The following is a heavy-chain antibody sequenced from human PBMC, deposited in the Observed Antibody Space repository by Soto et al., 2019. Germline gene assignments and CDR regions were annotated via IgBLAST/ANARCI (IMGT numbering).Heavy chain of an antibody. CDR1: GFTFSSYA. CDR2: ISGSGGST. CDR3: AKALPQDYYGGTAALRWFDP. J-gene: IGHJ5*02. D-gene: IGHD4-17*01. Sequence: GGSLRLSCAASGFTFSSYAMSWVRQAPGKGLEWVSAISGSGGSTYYADSVKGRFTISRDNSKNTLYLQMNSLRAEDTAVYYCAKALPQDYYGGTAALRWFDPWGQGTLVTVSS. V-gene: IGHV3-23*01.